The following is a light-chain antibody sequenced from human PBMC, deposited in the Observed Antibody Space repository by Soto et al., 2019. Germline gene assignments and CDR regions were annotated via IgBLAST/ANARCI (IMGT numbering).Light chain of an antibody. CDR3: QQSYTSSWT. Sequence: DIQMTQSPPSLSASVGDRVTLACRASQIISSYVNWYQQKPGKAPELLIDSTSSLQIGAPSRFSGSGSGTDFTLTSHRLQPEDFATYYCQQSYTSSWTFGPGTKVDIK. V-gene: IGKV1-39*01. CDR2: STS. J-gene: IGKJ1*01. CDR1: QIISSY.